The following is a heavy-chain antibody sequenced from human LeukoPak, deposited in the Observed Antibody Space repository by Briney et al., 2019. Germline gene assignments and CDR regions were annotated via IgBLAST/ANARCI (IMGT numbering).Heavy chain of an antibody. V-gene: IGHV3-33*01. CDR2: IWYDGSNK. Sequence: GRSLRLSCAASGFTFSSYGMHWVRQAPGKGLEWVAVIWYDGSNKYYADSVKGRFTISRDNSKNTLYPQMNSLRAEDTAVYYCAREHQDIVVVPAAMGPNYYYYGMDVWGQGTTVTVSS. CDR1: GFTFSSYG. CDR3: AREHQDIVVVPAAMGPNYYYYGMDV. D-gene: IGHD2-2*01. J-gene: IGHJ6*02.